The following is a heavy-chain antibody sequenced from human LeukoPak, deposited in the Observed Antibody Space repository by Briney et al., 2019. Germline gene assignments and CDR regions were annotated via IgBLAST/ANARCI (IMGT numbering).Heavy chain of an antibody. CDR3: ARGLRVVPAAIRYYYYYGMDV. CDR1: GGSFSGYY. CDR2: INHSGST. D-gene: IGHD2-2*01. J-gene: IGHJ6*02. V-gene: IGHV4-34*01. Sequence: PSETLSLTCAVYGGSFSGYYWSWIRQPPGKGLEWIGEINHSGSTNYNPSLKSRATISVDTSKNQFSLKLSSVTAADTAVYYCARGLRVVPAAIRYYYYYGMDVWGQGTTVTVSS.